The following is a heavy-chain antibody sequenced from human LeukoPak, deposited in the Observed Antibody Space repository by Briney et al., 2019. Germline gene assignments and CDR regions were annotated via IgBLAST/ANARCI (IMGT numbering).Heavy chain of an antibody. Sequence: SETLSLTCTVSGRSLSSSSYYWGWIRQPPGKELDWIVSIYYSGSTYYNPPLQSRATISVDTSKNQFSLKLSSVHAADTAVYYCARHRLSLGVPAAYNWFDPWGQGTLVTVSS. D-gene: IGHD2-2*01. J-gene: IGHJ5*02. V-gene: IGHV4-39*01. CDR3: ARHRLSLGVPAAYNWFDP. CDR1: GRSLSSSSYY. CDR2: IYYSGST.